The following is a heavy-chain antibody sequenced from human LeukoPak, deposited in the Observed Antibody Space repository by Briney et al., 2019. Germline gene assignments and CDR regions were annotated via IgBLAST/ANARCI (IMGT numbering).Heavy chain of an antibody. J-gene: IGHJ4*02. CDR3: VKGSEAYCDSKSDY. CDR1: GFTFSSYA. V-gene: IGHV3-64D*09. CDR2: ISSNGGTI. D-gene: IGHD3-22*01. Sequence: TGVSLRLSCSASGFTFSSYAMHWVRQARGNGLEYVSAISSNGGTIYYADSAKGRFTISRDNSKNTLYLQMSSLRVEDTAVYYCVKGSEAYCDSKSDYWGQGTLVTVSS.